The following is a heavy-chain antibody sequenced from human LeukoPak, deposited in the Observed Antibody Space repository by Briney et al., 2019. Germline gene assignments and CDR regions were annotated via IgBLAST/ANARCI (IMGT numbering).Heavy chain of an antibody. D-gene: IGHD2-15*01. V-gene: IGHV3-21*01. Sequence: GGSLRLSCAASGFPFRDFGLSWVRQAPGKGLEWVSSISSSSSYIYYADSVKGRFTISRDNAKNSLYLQLNSLRAEDTAVYYCAGDRYCSGGSCSSYPWGQGTLVTVSS. CDR1: GFPFRDFG. CDR2: ISSSSSYI. CDR3: AGDRYCSGGSCSSYP. J-gene: IGHJ5*02.